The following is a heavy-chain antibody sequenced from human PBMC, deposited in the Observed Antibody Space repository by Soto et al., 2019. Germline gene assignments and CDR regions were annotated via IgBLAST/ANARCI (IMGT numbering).Heavy chain of an antibody. D-gene: IGHD6-13*01. CDR3: AIRELIASAGTDYYGMDV. V-gene: IGHV5-10-1*01. Sequence: PGESLKISCMGSGYSFTSYWISWVRQMPGKGLEWMGRIDPSDSYTNYSPSFQGHVTIPADKSISTAYLQWSSLKASDTAMYYCAIRELIASAGTDYYGMDVWGKGTMVTVSS. CDR2: IDPSDSYT. J-gene: IGHJ6*04. CDR1: GYSFTSYW.